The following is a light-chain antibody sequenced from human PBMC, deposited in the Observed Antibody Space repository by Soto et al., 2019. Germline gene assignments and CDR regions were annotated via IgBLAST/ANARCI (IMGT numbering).Light chain of an antibody. CDR3: QQLNSYPLS. CDR1: QDISSY. V-gene: IGKV1-9*01. Sequence: DIPLTQSPSLLSASVGDRVTITCRASQDISSYLAWYQQKPGRAPELLIHGAHSLHSGVPSRFSGSGSGTEFSLTISSLQPEDFATYYCQQLNSYPLSLGGGTKVDIK. CDR2: GAH. J-gene: IGKJ4*01.